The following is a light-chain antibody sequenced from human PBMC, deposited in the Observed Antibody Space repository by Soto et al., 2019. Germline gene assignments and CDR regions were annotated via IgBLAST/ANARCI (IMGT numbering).Light chain of an antibody. CDR1: GSSIGTNT. CDR3: AAWDGSLNNVL. CDR2: DND. J-gene: IGLJ2*01. V-gene: IGLV1-44*01. Sequence: QSVLTQPPSASGTPGQRVTISCSGSGSSIGTNTVNWYRQLPGTAPKLLIYDNDQRPSGVPDRFSGSKSGTSASLAISGLQSDDEADYYCAAWDGSLNNVLFGGGTKLTVL.